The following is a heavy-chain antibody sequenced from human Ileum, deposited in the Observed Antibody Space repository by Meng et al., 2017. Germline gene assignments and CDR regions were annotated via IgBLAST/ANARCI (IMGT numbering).Heavy chain of an antibody. D-gene: IGHD3-22*01. J-gene: IGHJ4*02. CDR3: ARNYYDSSSEDSNDY. CDR1: GGSFSGYY. V-gene: IGHV4-34*01. Sequence: VLLQQWRAGLLKPSETLSLPSAVYGGSFSGYYWRCIRQPPGKVLGWIGQINHSASTNYHPSLKSRVSISVDTSKNQFSLKLSSVTAADTAVYYCARNYYDSSSEDSNDYWGQGTLVTVSS. CDR2: INHSAST.